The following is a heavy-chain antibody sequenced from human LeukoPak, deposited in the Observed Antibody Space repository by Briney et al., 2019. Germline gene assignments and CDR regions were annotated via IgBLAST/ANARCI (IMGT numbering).Heavy chain of an antibody. V-gene: IGHV4-39*07. D-gene: IGHD3-22*01. Sequence: SETLSLTCTVSGGSISTSNYYWGWIRQPPGKGLEWIGNIYYSGSTYYNPSLKSRVTMSVDPSKNQFSLKLSSVTAADTAVYYCARERQDYYDSSGFLDYWGQGTLVTVSS. CDR2: IYYSGST. CDR1: GGSISTSNYY. J-gene: IGHJ4*02. CDR3: ARERQDYYDSSGFLDY.